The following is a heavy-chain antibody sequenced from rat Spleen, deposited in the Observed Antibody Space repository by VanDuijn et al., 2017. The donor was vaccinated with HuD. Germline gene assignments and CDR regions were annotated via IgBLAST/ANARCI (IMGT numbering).Heavy chain of an antibody. J-gene: IGHJ2*01. CDR1: GYSITSNY. Sequence: EVQLQESGPGLVKPSQSLSLTGSVTGYSITSNYWGWIRKFPGNKMEWMGYISYSGSTSYNPSLKSRISITRDTSKNQFFLQLNSVTTEDTATYYCARWGAAILDYWGQGVMVTVSS. CDR3: ARWGAAILDY. D-gene: IGHD1-2*01. V-gene: IGHV3-1*01. CDR2: ISYSGST.